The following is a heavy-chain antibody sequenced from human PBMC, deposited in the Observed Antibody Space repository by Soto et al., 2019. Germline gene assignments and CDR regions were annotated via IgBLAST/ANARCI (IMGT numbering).Heavy chain of an antibody. Sequence: QLQLQESGPGLVKPSETLSLTCTVSGGSISSSSYYWGWIRQPPGKGLEWIGSIYYSGSTYYNPPLKSRVTISVAPSKHQFSLKLSSVTAADTAVYYCATAGSSYGYYYYYGMDVWGQGTTVTVSS. D-gene: IGHD5-18*01. CDR2: IYYSGST. V-gene: IGHV4-39*01. CDR3: ATAGSSYGYYYYYGMDV. CDR1: GGSISSSSYY. J-gene: IGHJ6*02.